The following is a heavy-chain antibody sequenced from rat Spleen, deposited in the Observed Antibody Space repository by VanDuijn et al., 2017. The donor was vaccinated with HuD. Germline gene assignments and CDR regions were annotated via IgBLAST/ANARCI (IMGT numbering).Heavy chain of an antibody. J-gene: IGHJ2*01. D-gene: IGHD1-2*01. CDR1: GFTFSDYN. CDR2: ISPSGGST. CDR3: ARERSGLAAKGYFDY. Sequence: EVQLVESGGGLVQPGRSLKLSCAASGFTFSDYNMAWVRQAPTKGLEWVASISPSGGSTHYRDSVKGRFTISRDNAKNTLYLQMDSLRSEDTATYYCARERSGLAAKGYFDYWGQGVMVTVSS. V-gene: IGHV5-25*01.